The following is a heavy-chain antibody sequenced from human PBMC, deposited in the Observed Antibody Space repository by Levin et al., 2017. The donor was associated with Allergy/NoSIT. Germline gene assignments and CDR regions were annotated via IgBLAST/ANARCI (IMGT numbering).Heavy chain of an antibody. Sequence: LSLTCAASGFTFSSYAMSWVRQAPGKGLEWVSAISGSGGSTYYADSVKGRFTISRDNSKNTLYLQMNSLRAEDTAVYYCAKGVPAVGRNYFDYWGQGTLVTVSS. J-gene: IGHJ4*02. CDR3: AKGVPAVGRNYFDY. D-gene: IGHD2-2*01. CDR1: GFTFSSYA. CDR2: ISGSGGST. V-gene: IGHV3-23*01.